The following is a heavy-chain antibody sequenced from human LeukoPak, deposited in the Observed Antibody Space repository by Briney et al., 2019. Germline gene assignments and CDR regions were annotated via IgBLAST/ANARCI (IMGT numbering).Heavy chain of an antibody. J-gene: IGHJ6*03. CDR3: AKDLDYYMDV. V-gene: IGHV4-59*01. CDR2: IFYSGNS. Sequence: SETLSLTCTVSGGSLSTYYWNWIRQPPGKGLEWIGYIFYSGNSNCNPSLKSRVTMSVDRSKNQFSLNLTSVTAADTAVYYCAKDLDYYMDVWGKGTTVTVSS. CDR1: GGSLSTYY.